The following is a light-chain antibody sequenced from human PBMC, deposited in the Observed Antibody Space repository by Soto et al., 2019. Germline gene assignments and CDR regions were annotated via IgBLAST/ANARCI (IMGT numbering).Light chain of an antibody. V-gene: IGLV2-14*01. J-gene: IGLJ1*01. CDR2: DVS. Sequence: QSALTQPASVSGSPGQSIAISCTGTSSDVGGYNYVSWYQQHPGKAPKLMVYDVSNRPSGVSNRFSGSKSGTTASLTISGLQAEDEADYYCSSYTSSSTYVFGTGTKLTAL. CDR3: SSYTSSSTYV. CDR1: SSDVGGYNY.